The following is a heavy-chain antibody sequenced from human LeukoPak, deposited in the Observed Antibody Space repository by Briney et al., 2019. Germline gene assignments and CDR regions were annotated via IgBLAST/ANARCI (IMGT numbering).Heavy chain of an antibody. V-gene: IGHV3-7*03. CDR2: INHNGNVN. D-gene: IGHD3-16*01. CDR3: ARGGGLDV. Sequence: PGGSLRLSCAASGFTVNSNYMSWVRQAPGKGLEWVASINHNGNVNYYVDSVKGRFTISRDNAKNSLYLQMSNLRAEDTAVYFCARGGGLDVWGQGATVTVSS. CDR1: GFTVNSNY. J-gene: IGHJ6*02.